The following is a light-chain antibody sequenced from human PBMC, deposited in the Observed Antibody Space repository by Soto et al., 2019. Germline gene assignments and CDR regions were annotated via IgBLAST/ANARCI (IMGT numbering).Light chain of an antibody. CDR1: SSDIGAYNY. CDR3: TSWTTSITMI. J-gene: IGLJ2*01. V-gene: IGLV2-14*03. Sequence: QSALTQPASVSGSPGQSITISCTGTSSDIGAYNYVSWYQQHPGKAPKLMIYDVNIRPSGVSNRFSGSKSGNTASLTISGLQAEDEADYYCTSWTTSITMIFGGGTKLTVL. CDR2: DVN.